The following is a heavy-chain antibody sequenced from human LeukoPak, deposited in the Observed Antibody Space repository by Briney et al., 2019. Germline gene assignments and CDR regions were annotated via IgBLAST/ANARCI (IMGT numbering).Heavy chain of an antibody. D-gene: IGHD6-13*01. J-gene: IGHJ4*02. CDR3: VGRHSGSWSFDY. CDR2: IYSGGST. Sequence: GGSLRLSCAASGFTVSSNYMRWVRQAPGKGLEWVSVIYSGGSTYYADSVKGRFTISRDNSKNTLYLQMNSMRTGDTAVYYCVGRHSGSWSFDYWGQGTLVTVSS. CDR1: GFTVSSNY. V-gene: IGHV3-66*02.